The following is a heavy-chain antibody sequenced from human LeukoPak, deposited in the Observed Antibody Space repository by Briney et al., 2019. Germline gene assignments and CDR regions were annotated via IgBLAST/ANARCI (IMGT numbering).Heavy chain of an antibody. CDR3: ARVGYSNSYDY. V-gene: IGHV1-8*01. D-gene: IGHD4-11*01. CDR2: MNPNTGNA. Sequence: ASVKVSCKASGYTFTSFDINWVRQATGQGLEWMGWMNPNTGNAGYAQNFRGRVTITWSTSISTAYMELRSLRSEDTAVYYCARVGYSNSYDYWGQGTPVTVSS. J-gene: IGHJ4*02. CDR1: GYTFTSFD.